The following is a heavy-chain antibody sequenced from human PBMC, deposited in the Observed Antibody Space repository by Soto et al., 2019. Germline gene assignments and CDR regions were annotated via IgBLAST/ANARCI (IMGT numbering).Heavy chain of an antibody. CDR1: GYTFTSYA. Sequence: QVQLVQSGAEEKKPGASVKVSCKASGYTFTSYAMHWVRQAPGQRLEWMGWINAGNGNTKYSQKFQGRVTITRDTSGRTAYMGPGSLRSEDNGVYYCAGGPGGSRSVFDYWGQGTLVTVSS. CDR3: AGGPGGSRSVFDY. V-gene: IGHV1-3*05. J-gene: IGHJ4*02. CDR2: INAGNGNT. D-gene: IGHD2-15*01.